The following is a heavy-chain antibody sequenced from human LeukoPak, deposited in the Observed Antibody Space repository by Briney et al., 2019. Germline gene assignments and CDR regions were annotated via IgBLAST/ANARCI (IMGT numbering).Heavy chain of an antibody. D-gene: IGHD3-22*01. J-gene: IGHJ4*02. CDR1: GGSIRSYY. CDR3: ARQGYYDSSGCYYYFDY. Sequence: SETLSLTCTVSGGSIRSYYWSWIRQPPGKGLEWIGYIYTSGSTNYNPSLKSRVTISVDTSKNQCLLKLSSVTAAHTAVYYCARQGYYDSSGCYYYFDYWGQGTLVTVSS. CDR2: IYTSGST. V-gene: IGHV4-4*09.